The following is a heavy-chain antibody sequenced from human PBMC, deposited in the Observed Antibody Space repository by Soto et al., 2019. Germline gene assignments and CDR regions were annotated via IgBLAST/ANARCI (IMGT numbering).Heavy chain of an antibody. D-gene: IGHD1-26*01. V-gene: IGHV3-66*01. J-gene: IGHJ3*02. CDR2: IYSGGST. Sequence: GGSLRLSCAASGFTVSSNYMSWVRQAPGKGLEWVSVIYSGGSTYYADSVKGRFTISRDNSKNTLYLQMSSLRAEDTAVYYCAREGGSYFGDTFDIWGQGTMVTVSS. CDR1: GFTVSSNY. CDR3: AREGGSYFGDTFDI.